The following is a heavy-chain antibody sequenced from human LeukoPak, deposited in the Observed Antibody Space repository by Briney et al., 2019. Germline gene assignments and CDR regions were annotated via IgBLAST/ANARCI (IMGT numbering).Heavy chain of an antibody. CDR1: GYTFTSYG. CDR3: ATDFIAAAGDSLDY. J-gene: IGHJ4*02. Sequence: GASVKVSCKASGYTFTSYGISWVRQAPGQGLEWMGWISAYNGNTNYAQKFQGRVTLTWTTSISTAYMELSSLRSEDTAVYYCATDFIAAAGDSLDYWGQGTLVTVSS. D-gene: IGHD6-13*01. V-gene: IGHV1-18*01. CDR2: ISAYNGNT.